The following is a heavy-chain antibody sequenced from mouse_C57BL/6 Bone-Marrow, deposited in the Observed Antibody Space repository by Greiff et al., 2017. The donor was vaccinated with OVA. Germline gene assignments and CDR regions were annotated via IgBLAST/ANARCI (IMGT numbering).Heavy chain of an antibody. J-gene: IGHJ1*03. V-gene: IGHV14-3*01. D-gene: IGHD2-4*01. CDR3: AKIYYDYDEGGYWYFDV. CDR1: GFNIKNTY. CDR2: IDPANGNT. Sequence: EVQLQQSVAELVRPGASVKLSCTASGFNIKNTYMHWVKQRPEQGLEWIGRIDPANGNTKYAPKFQGKATITADTSSNTAYLQLSSLTSEDTAIYYCAKIYYDYDEGGYWYFDVWGTGTTVTVSS.